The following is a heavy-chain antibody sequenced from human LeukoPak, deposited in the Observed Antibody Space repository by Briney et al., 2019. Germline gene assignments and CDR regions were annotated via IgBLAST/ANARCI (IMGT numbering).Heavy chain of an antibody. J-gene: IGHJ3*02. CDR2: IYYSGST. V-gene: IGHV4-39*01. Sequence: SETLSLTCTVSGGSISSSSYYWGWIRQPPGKGLEWIGSIYYSGSTYYNPSLKSRVTISVGTSKNQFSLKLSSVTAADTAVYYCARHPLLTGGAFDIWGQGTMVTVSS. CDR3: ARHPLLTGGAFDI. CDR1: GGSISSSSYY.